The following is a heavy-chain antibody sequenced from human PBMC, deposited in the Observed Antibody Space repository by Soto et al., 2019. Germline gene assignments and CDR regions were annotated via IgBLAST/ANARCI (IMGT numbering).Heavy chain of an antibody. Sequence: QVQLVQSGAEVKKPGASVTVSCKTSGYTFSNYGINWVRQAPGQGLEWMGWISGYNGNTNYAQTVQGRVTMTTDTSTGTVYMGLRSLKSDDTAIYYLSRFSRVGGWFDPNYYHGMDVWGPGNTVTVSS. CDR2: ISGYNGNT. V-gene: IGHV1-18*01. D-gene: IGHD6-19*01. CDR1: GYTFSNYG. J-gene: IGHJ6*02. CDR3: SRFSRVGGWFDPNYYHGMDV.